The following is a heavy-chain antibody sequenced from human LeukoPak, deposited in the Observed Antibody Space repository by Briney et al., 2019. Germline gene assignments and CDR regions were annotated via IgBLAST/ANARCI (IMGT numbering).Heavy chain of an antibody. V-gene: IGHV1-8*01. D-gene: IGHD5-18*01. J-gene: IGHJ3*02. CDR3: APGSPPPAMLAFDI. Sequence: APVNASGTASEYTVTSYDINRVRRSTRQQLKCRGWMNPKRGNTGYAQKFQGRVTMTRNTSISTAYMELCSLRSEETAVYYCAPGSPPPAMLAFDIWGQRTMVTVSS. CDR1: EYTVTSYD. CDR2: MNPKRGNT.